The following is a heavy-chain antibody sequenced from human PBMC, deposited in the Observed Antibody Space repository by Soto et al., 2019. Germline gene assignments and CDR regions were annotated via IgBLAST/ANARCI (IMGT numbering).Heavy chain of an antibody. J-gene: IGHJ4*02. Sequence: ASVKVSCKASEYTFVKYYMHWVRQAPGQGLEWMGIITTSGGSTTYAQKFQGRVTMTRDLSTSTVYMELSRLRSEDTAVYYCESPARGGSYGYYFDHWCQGTLVSVAS. CDR3: ESPARGGSYGYYFDH. CDR2: ITTSGGST. CDR1: EYTFVKYY. V-gene: IGHV1-46*01. D-gene: IGHD1-26*01.